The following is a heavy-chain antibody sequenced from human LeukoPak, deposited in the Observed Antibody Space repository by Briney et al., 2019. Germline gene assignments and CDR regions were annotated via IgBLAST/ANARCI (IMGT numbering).Heavy chain of an antibody. V-gene: IGHV4-38-2*01. CDR3: ARNKSTVTTSRHDAFDI. D-gene: IGHD4-17*01. CDR1: GYSISSGYH. Sequence: SETLSLTCAVSGYSISSGYHSGWIRQPPGKGLQWIASISHNGGASYNPSLKSRVTISLDTSNNQFSLELRSVTAADTAVYYCARNKSTVTTSRHDAFDIWGQGTMVTVSS. CDR2: ISHNGGA. J-gene: IGHJ3*02.